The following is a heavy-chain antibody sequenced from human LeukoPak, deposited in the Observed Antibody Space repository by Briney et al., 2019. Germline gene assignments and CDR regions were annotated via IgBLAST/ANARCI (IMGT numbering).Heavy chain of an antibody. CDR2: IYTSGST. CDR1: GGSISSYY. Sequence: SVTLSLTCTVSGGSISSYYWSWIRQPAGKGLEWIGRIYTSGSTNYNPSLKSRVTMSVDTSKNQFSLKLSSVTAADTAVYYCARVQARDYYYYYYMDVWGKGTTVTVSS. D-gene: IGHD3-10*01. CDR3: ARVQARDYYYYYYMDV. J-gene: IGHJ6*03. V-gene: IGHV4-4*07.